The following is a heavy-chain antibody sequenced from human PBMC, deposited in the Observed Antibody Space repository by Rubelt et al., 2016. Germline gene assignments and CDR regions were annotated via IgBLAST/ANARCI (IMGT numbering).Heavy chain of an antibody. J-gene: IGHJ4*02. V-gene: IGHV3-23*01. CDR3: ARGHYGMQD. CDR2: ISGRGDLT. CDR1: GFTFRSFA. Sequence: EVQLLESGGGLVQPGGSLRLSCAASGFTFRSFAMNWVRQAPGKGLEWVSAISGRGDLTYYAASLKGRFTIARDNAMNSLFLQMNSLRVEDPAVYYCARGHYGMQDWGQGILVIVSP. D-gene: IGHD4-17*01.